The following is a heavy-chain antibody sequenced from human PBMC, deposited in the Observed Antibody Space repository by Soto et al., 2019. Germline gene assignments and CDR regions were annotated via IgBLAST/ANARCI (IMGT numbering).Heavy chain of an antibody. CDR2: IYYSGST. CDR3: ARDVRDYCSSTSCSFGYYYYYGMDV. CDR1: GGSISSYY. D-gene: IGHD2-2*01. V-gene: IGHV4-59*01. J-gene: IGHJ6*02. Sequence: SETLSLTCTVSGGSISSYYWSWIRQPPGKGLEWIGYIYYSGSTNYNPSLKSRVTISVDTSKNKFSLKLSSVTAADTAVYYCARDVRDYCSSTSCSFGYYYYYGMDVWGQGTTVTVSS.